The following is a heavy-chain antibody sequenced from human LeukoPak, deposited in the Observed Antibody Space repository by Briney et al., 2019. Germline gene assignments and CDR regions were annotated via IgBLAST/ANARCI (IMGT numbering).Heavy chain of an antibody. D-gene: IGHD6-13*01. V-gene: IGHV3-48*03. J-gene: IGHJ6*03. Sequence: PGGSLRLSCAASGFTFSSYEMNWVRQAPGKGLEWVSYISSSGSTIYYADSVKGRFTISRDNAKNSLYLQMNSLRAEDTAVYYCARGYSSSWYYYYYMDVWGKGTTVTVSS. CDR1: GFTFSSYE. CDR3: ARGYSSSWYYYYYMDV. CDR2: ISSSGSTI.